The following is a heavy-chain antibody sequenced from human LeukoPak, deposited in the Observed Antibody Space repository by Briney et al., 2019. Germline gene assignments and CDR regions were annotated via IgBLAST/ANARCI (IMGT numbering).Heavy chain of an antibody. V-gene: IGHV4-39*07. CDR1: GGSISSSSYY. D-gene: IGHD3-3*01. J-gene: IGHJ4*02. CDR3: AREIFGARAFEY. CDR2: IYYSGST. Sequence: SETLSLTCTVSGGSISSSSYYWGWIRQPPGKGLEWIGSIYYSGSTYYNPSLKSRVTISVDTSKNQFSLELTSVTAADTALYFCAREIFGARAFEYWGQGILVTVSS.